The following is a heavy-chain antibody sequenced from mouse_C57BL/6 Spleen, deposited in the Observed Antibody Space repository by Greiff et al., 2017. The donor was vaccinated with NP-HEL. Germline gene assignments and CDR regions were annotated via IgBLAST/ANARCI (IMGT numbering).Heavy chain of an antibody. CDR1: GYTFTSYW. CDR3: ARYWDEFAY. CDR2: IDPSDSYT. V-gene: IGHV1-59*01. J-gene: IGHJ3*01. Sequence: QVQLQQSGAELVRPGTSVKLSCKASGYTFTSYWMHWVKQRPGQGLEWIGVIDPSDSYTNYNQKFKGKATLTVDTSSSTAYMQLSSLTSEDSAVYYCARYWDEFAYWGQGTLVTVSA. D-gene: IGHD4-1*01.